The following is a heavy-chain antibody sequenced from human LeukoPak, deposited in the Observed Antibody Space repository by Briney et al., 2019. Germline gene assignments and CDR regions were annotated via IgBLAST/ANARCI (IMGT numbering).Heavy chain of an antibody. CDR1: GFTFSSFW. Sequence: GGSLRLSCAPSGFTFSSFWMSWVRQVPGKGLEWVANIKQDASEKYYVDSVKGRFTISRDNAKNSLYLQMNSLRAEDTAVYYCARKAYGLDVWGKGTTVTVSS. V-gene: IGHV3-7*03. CDR3: ARKAYGLDV. CDR2: IKQDASEK. J-gene: IGHJ6*04.